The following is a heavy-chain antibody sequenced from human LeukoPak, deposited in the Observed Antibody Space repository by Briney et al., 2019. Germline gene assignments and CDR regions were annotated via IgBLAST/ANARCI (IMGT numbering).Heavy chain of an antibody. Sequence: SETLSLTCAVYGGSFSGYYWSWIRQPPGKGLEWIGEINHSGSTNYNPSLKSRVTISVDTSKNQFSLKLSSVTAADTAVYYCARCLSSWYEPSFDYWGQGTLVTVSS. V-gene: IGHV4-34*01. J-gene: IGHJ4*02. CDR3: ARCLSSWYEPSFDY. D-gene: IGHD6-13*01. CDR1: GGSFSGYY. CDR2: INHSGST.